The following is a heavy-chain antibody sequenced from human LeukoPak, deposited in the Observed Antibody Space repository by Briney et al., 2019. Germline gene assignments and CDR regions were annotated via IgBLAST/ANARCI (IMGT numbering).Heavy chain of an antibody. CDR1: GFTFSSYA. CDR3: AITYFYDSRGYYSFQH. Sequence: GGSLRLSCAASGFTFSSYAVSWVRQAPGKGLEWVSTINDSGGSTYYADSVKGWFTISRDNSKNTLYLQMNSLRAEDTAVYFCAITYFYDSRGYYSFQHWGQGTLVTVSS. CDR2: INDSGGST. V-gene: IGHV3-23*01. J-gene: IGHJ1*01. D-gene: IGHD3-22*01.